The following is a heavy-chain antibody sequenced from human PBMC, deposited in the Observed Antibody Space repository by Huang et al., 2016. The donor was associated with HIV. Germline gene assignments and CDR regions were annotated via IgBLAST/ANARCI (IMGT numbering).Heavy chain of an antibody. Sequence: EVQLVESGGALVQPGGSLKLSCVVSGFDFSKYSRNWVRQAPGKGLEWVSYISGTSSNIYYADSVKGRVTISRDNAKNSVFLQMRSLRAEDTALYYCARTEMEYYYGSSGYYPDYWGQGTQVTVSS. V-gene: IGHV3-48*01. CDR1: GFDFSKYS. CDR2: ISGTSSNI. D-gene: IGHD3-22*01. J-gene: IGHJ4*02. CDR3: ARTEMEYYYGSSGYYPDY.